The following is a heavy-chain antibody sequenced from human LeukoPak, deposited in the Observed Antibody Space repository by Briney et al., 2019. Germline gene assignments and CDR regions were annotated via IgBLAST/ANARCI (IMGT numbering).Heavy chain of an antibody. J-gene: IGHJ3*02. CDR1: GFTFSNYG. CDR3: ARGGSAAAGSLDI. Sequence: WRSLRLSCAVSGFTFSNYGMHWVRQAPGKGLEWVAVISYDGSNKYYVDSVKGRFTISRDTSKNTLYLQMNSLRAEDTAVYYCARGGSAAAGSLDIWGQGTMVTVSS. CDR2: ISYDGSNK. D-gene: IGHD6-13*01. V-gene: IGHV3-30*03.